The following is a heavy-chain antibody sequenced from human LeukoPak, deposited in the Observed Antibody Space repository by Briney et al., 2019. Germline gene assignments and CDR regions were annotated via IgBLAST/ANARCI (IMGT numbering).Heavy chain of an antibody. V-gene: IGHV1-2*02. J-gene: IGHJ4*02. Sequence: ASVKVSCKASGYTFTGYYMHWVRQAPGQGLEWMGWINPNSGGTKYAEKFQGRVTMTRDTSITTAYMEVSRLTSDDTAIYYCTRGVKDEYVWGSYRYYFDYWGQGTLVTVSS. D-gene: IGHD3-16*02. CDR2: INPNSGGT. CDR3: TRGVKDEYVWGSYRYYFDY. CDR1: GYTFTGYY.